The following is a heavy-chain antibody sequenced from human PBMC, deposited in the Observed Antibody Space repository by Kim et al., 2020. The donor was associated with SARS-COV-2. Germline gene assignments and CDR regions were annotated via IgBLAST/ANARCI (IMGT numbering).Heavy chain of an antibody. CDR1: GFSFSDSS. V-gene: IGHV3-73*01. CDR3: TRQPDLACSDGVCVWFDP. CDR2: IKNKANNYPT. D-gene: IGHD2-15*01. Sequence: GGSLRLSCAASGFSFSDSSVHWVRQASGKGLEWVGRIKNKANNYPTTYAASVKGRFTMSRDDSKNTAYLQMNSLKTDDTALYYCTRQPDLACSDGVCVWFDPWGQGTLVTVSS. J-gene: IGHJ5*02.